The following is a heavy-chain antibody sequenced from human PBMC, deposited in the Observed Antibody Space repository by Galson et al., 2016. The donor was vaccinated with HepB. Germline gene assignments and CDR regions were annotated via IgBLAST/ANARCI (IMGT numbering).Heavy chain of an antibody. CDR1: GFTFNIYS. CDR2: IRDSTTI. Sequence: SLRLSCAASGFTFNIYSMNWVRQAPGKGLEWVSYIRDSTTIYHADSVKGRFTISRDDAKNSLYLQMNSLRDEDTAVYFCVREYNYGFDVWGQGIMVTVSS. CDR3: VREYNYGFDV. D-gene: IGHD1-1*01. V-gene: IGHV3-48*02. J-gene: IGHJ3*01.